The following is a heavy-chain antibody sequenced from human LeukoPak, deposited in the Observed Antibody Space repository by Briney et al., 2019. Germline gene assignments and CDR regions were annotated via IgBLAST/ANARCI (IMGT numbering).Heavy chain of an antibody. Sequence: GGSLRLSCAASGFTFSTHSMNWVRQAPGKGLVWVSHINSDGSSTNYADSVRGRFTISRDNAKNTLYLQMNSLRAEDTAVYYCARLSRQGYTSSWLDYWGQGTLVTVSS. V-gene: IGHV3-74*01. CDR3: ARLSRQGYTSSWLDY. CDR1: GFTFSTHS. J-gene: IGHJ4*02. CDR2: INSDGSST. D-gene: IGHD6-13*01.